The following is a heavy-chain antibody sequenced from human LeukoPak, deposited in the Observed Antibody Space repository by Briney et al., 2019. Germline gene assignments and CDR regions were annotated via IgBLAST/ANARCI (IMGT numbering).Heavy chain of an antibody. D-gene: IGHD3-10*01. CDR2: IIPILGIA. Sequence: SVKVSCKASGGIFSSYAISWVRQAPGQGLEWMGRIIPILGIANYAQKFQGRVTITADKSTSTAYMELSSLRSEDTAVYYCARDKVLLWFGEQTNYYYYGMDVWRQGTTVTVSS. V-gene: IGHV1-69*04. J-gene: IGHJ6*02. CDR3: ARDKVLLWFGEQTNYYYYGMDV. CDR1: GGIFSSYA.